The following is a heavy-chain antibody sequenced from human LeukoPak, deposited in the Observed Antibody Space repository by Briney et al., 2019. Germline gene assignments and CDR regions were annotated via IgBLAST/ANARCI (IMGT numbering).Heavy chain of an antibody. J-gene: IGHJ6*02. CDR1: GFTFSNAW. CDR2: IKSKANGGTI. CDR3: TTDYGSSISAYYYYGMDV. V-gene: IGHV3-15*07. D-gene: IGHD2-21*01. Sequence: GGSLRLSCAASGFTFSNAWMNWVRQAPGKGLEWVGRIKSKANGGTIDYAAPVKGRYTISRDDSKNTLYLQMNSLKTEDTAVYYCTTDYGSSISAYYYYGMDVWGQGTTVTVSS.